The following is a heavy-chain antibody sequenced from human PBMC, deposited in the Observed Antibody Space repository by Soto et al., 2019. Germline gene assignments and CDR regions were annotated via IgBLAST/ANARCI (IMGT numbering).Heavy chain of an antibody. D-gene: IGHD3-10*01. CDR2: INPNSGGT. V-gene: IGHV1-2*02. J-gene: IGHJ4*02. CDR3: ARDGGEGSGSYYNRRFDY. CDR1: GYTFTGYY. Sequence: QVQLVQSGAEVKKPGASVKVSCKASGYTFTGYYMHWVRQAPGQGLEWMGWINPNSGGTNYAQKFQGRVTMTRDTSISTAYMELSRLRSDDTAVYYCARDGGEGSGSYYNRRFDYWGQGTLVTVSS.